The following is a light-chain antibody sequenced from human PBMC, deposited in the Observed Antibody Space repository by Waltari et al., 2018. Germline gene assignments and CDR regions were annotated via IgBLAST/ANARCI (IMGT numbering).Light chain of an antibody. CDR3: QQYNNWPRT. CDR1: QSVSSY. V-gene: IGKV3-15*01. Sequence: EIVMTQSPATLSVSPGERATLSCRASQSVSSYLAWYQQKPGQAPRLLIYGASTRATGIPARFSGSGSGTEFTLTLSSLQSEDFAVYYCQQYNNWPRTFGQGTRLEIK. CDR2: GAS. J-gene: IGKJ5*01.